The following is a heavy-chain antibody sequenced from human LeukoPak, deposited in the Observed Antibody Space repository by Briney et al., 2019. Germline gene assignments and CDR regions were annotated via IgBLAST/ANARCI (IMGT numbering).Heavy chain of an antibody. D-gene: IGHD2-2*01. J-gene: IGHJ4*02. CDR2: INHSGST. Sequence: PSETLSLTCAVYGGSFSGYYWSWIRQPPGKGLERTGEINHSGSTNYNPSLKSRVTISVDTSKNQFSLKLSSVTAADTAVYYCARGGGGYCSSTSCHPFDYWGQGTLVTVSS. CDR3: ARGGGGYCSSTSCHPFDY. V-gene: IGHV4-34*01. CDR1: GGSFSGYY.